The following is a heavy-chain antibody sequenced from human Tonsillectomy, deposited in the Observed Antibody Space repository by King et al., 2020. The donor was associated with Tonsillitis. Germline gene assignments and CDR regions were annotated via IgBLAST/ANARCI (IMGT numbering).Heavy chain of an antibody. CDR1: GGSISSGGYS. D-gene: IGHD2-2*01. V-gene: IGHV4-30-4*07. CDR3: RAEDCSSTSCEYYFDY. CDR2: IYYSGST. J-gene: IGHJ4*02. Sequence: VQLQESGPGLVKPSQTLSLTCAVSGGSISSGGYSWSWIRQPPGKGLEWIGYIYYSGSTYYNPSLKSRVTISVDTSKNQFSLKLSSVTAADTAVHYCRAEDCSSTSCEYYFDYWGQGTLVTVSS.